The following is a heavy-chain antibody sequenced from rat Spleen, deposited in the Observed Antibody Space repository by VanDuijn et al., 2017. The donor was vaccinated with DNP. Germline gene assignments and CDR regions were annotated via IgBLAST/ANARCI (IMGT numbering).Heavy chain of an antibody. CDR2: IWAGGST. CDR1: GFSLTSYN. CDR3: ARNRGYYFDY. Sequence: QVQLKASGPGLVQPSQTLSLTCTVSGFSLTSYNIHWVRQPPGKGLEWMGTIWAGGSTNYNSAVQSRLSISRDTSKSQVFLKMNRLQTEDTAMYCCARNRGYYFDYWGQGVMVTVSS. D-gene: IGHD4-3*01. J-gene: IGHJ2*01. V-gene: IGHV2-1*01.